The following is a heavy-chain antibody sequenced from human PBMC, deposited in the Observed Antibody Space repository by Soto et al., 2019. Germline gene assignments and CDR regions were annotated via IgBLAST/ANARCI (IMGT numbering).Heavy chain of an antibody. CDR1: GGSISTYY. Sequence: QVQLQESGPGLVNPSETLSLTCTVSGGSISTYYWSWIRQPPGKGLEWIGYVYYSGSTNYNPSLKSRVAISVDTSKNQFSLKLSSVTAADTAIYYCASSLRGGYVVAATDPFDYLGQGTLVTVSS. J-gene: IGHJ4*02. D-gene: IGHD2-15*01. V-gene: IGHV4-59*01. CDR2: VYYSGST. CDR3: ASSLRGGYVVAATDPFDY.